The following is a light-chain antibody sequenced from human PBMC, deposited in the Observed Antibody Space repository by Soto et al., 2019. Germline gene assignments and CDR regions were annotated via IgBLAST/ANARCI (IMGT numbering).Light chain of an antibody. Sequence: QSVLTQPPSASGTPGQRVTISCSGSSSNIESNTVTWYQQLPGTAPKLVIYSNYDRPSGVPDRFSGSTSGTSASLVIRGLQSEDEADYYCAAWDDILNGYVFGGSTQLTVL. CDR1: SSNIESNT. V-gene: IGLV1-44*01. J-gene: IGLJ7*01. CDR2: SNY. CDR3: AAWDDILNGYV.